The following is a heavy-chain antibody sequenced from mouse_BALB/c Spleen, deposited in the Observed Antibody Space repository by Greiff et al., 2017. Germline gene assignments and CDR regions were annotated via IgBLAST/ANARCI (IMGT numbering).Heavy chain of an antibody. V-gene: IGHV1-5*01. CDR2: IYPGNSDT. Sequence: EVQLQQSGAELARPGASVKLSCKASGYTFTSYWMHWVKQRPGQGLEWIGAIYPGNSDTSYNQKFKGKAKLTAVTSTSTAYMELSSLTNEDSAVYYCTLYGKDAMDYWGQGTSVTVSS. J-gene: IGHJ4*01. CDR3: TLYGKDAMDY. D-gene: IGHD2-1*01. CDR1: GYTFTSYW.